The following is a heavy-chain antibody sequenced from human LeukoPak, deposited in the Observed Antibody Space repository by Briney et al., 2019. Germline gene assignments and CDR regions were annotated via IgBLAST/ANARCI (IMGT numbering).Heavy chain of an antibody. Sequence: PGGSLRLSCAASGFTFSSYAMHWVRQAPGKGLEWVAVISYDGSNKYYADSVKGRFTISRDNSKNTLYLQMNSLRAEDTAVYYCAREKAPTYSSSWPLDYWGQGTLVTVSS. V-gene: IGHV3-30-3*01. J-gene: IGHJ4*02. D-gene: IGHD6-13*01. CDR1: GFTFSSYA. CDR3: AREKAPTYSSSWPLDY. CDR2: ISYDGSNK.